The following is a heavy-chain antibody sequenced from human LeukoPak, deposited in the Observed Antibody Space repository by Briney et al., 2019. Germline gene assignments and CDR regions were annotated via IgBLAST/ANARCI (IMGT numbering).Heavy chain of an antibody. CDR1: GFTFSSYA. Sequence: SGGSLRLSCAASGFTFSSYAMSWVRQAPGKGLEWVSAISASGGSTYYADSLKGRFTISRDNSKNTLYLQMNSLRAEDTAVCYCAKAYSGSYAIDYWGQGTLVTVSS. CDR2: ISASGGST. CDR3: AKAYSGSYAIDY. J-gene: IGHJ4*02. V-gene: IGHV3-23*01. D-gene: IGHD1-26*01.